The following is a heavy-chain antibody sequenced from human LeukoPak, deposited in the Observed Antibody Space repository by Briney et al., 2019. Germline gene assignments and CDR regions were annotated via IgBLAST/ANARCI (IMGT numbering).Heavy chain of an antibody. CDR2: INTNTGNP. CDR3: ARADYDSSGYYPGAGDY. J-gene: IGHJ4*02. V-gene: IGHV7-4-1*02. CDR1: GYTFTSYA. Sequence: ASVKVSCKASGYTFTSYAMNWVRQAPGQGLEWMGWINTNTGNPTYAQGFTGRFVFSLDTSVSTAYLQISSLKAEDTAVYYCARADYDSSGYYPGAGDYWGQGTLVTVSS. D-gene: IGHD3-22*01.